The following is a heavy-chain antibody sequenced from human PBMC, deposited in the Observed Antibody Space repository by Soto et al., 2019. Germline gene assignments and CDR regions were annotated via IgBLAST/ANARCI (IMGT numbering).Heavy chain of an antibody. CDR1: GGTFSSYT. CDR3: ARDDRGYCSGGSCYYSSYYYYYMDV. D-gene: IGHD2-15*01. J-gene: IGHJ6*03. CDR2: IIPILGIA. Sequence: QVQLVQSGAEVKKPGSSVKVSCKASGGTFSSYTISWVRQAPGQGLEWMGRIIPILGIANYAQKFQGRVTITADKSTSTAYMELSSLRSEDTAVYYCARDDRGYCSGGSCYYSSYYYYYMDVWGKGTTVTVSS. V-gene: IGHV1-69*08.